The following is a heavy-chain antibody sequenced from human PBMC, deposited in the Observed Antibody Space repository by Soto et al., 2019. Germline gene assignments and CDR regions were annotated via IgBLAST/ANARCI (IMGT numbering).Heavy chain of an antibody. J-gene: IGHJ5*02. V-gene: IGHV6-1*01. CDR2: TFFRSKWSN. CDR3: ATRITVFGLLIPPFDP. Sequence: PSQTLSLTCAISGDNVSNNTASWSWIRQSPSRGLEWLGRTFFRSKWSNDYAVSVKSRIIINADTSKNQFSLQLNSVTPEDTAIYYCATRITVFGLLIPPFDPWGQGTQVTVSS. CDR1: GDNVSNNTAS. D-gene: IGHD3-3*01.